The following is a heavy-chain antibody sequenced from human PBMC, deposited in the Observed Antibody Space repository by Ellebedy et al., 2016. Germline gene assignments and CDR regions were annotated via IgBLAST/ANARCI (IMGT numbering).Heavy chain of an antibody. V-gene: IGHV1-18*01. CDR3: ARDTPLEATAAGFYFDY. D-gene: IGHD6-13*01. J-gene: IGHJ4*02. Sequence: ASVKVSCKASGYTFTNFGICWVRQAPGQGLEWMGCITAYIANTIYAQKLQGRVTMTTDTSTSTAYMELSSLTSDDTAVYYCARDTPLEATAAGFYFDYWGQGTLVTVSS. CDR1: GYTFTNFG. CDR2: ITAYIANT.